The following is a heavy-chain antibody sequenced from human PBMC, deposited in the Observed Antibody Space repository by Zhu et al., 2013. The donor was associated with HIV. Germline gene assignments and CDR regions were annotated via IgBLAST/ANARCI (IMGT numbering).Heavy chain of an antibody. J-gene: IGHJ4*02. Sequence: QVQLVQSGAEVKKPGSSVKVSCKASGGTFSSYAISWVRQAPGQGLEWMGGIIPIFGTANYAQKFQGRVTITADESTSTAYMELSSLRSEDTAVYYCARVMGLYYDFWSGPFDYWGQGTLVTVSS. CDR2: IIPIFGTA. V-gene: IGHV1-69*01. CDR1: GGTFSSYA. D-gene: IGHD3-3*01. CDR3: ARVMGLYYDFWSGPFDY.